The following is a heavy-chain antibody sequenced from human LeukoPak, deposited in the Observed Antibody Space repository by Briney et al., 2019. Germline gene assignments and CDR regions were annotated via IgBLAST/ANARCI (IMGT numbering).Heavy chain of an antibody. V-gene: IGHV3-23*01. CDR2: ISSTGGTT. Sequence: GGTLRLSCAASGITFSSYGMSWVRQAPGKGLEWVSSISSTGGTTYYADSVKGRFTISRDNSKNTLYLQMNSLRAEDTAVYYCARDGGDYDILTGSKRSFDYWGQGTLVTVSS. CDR3: ARDGGDYDILTGSKRSFDY. CDR1: GITFSSYG. D-gene: IGHD3-9*01. J-gene: IGHJ4*02.